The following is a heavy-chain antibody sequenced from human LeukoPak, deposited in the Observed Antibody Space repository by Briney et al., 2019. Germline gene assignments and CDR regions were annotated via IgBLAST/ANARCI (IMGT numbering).Heavy chain of an antibody. CDR1: GYTFTSYY. D-gene: IGHD3-10*01. CDR2: INPSGGST. Sequence: ASVKVSCKASGYTFTSYYMHRVRQAPGQGLEWMGIINPSGGSTSYAQKFQGRVTMTRDTSTSTVYMELSSLRSEDTAVYYCARELPGIGEPEIRGVYYGMDVWGKGTTVTVSS. V-gene: IGHV1-46*01. CDR3: ARELPGIGEPEIRGVYYGMDV. J-gene: IGHJ6*04.